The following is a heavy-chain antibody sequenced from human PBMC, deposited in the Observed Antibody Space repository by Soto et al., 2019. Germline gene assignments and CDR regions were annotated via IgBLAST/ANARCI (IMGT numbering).Heavy chain of an antibody. D-gene: IGHD6-19*01. CDR1: GYTFSSYG. CDR2: ISAYNGNT. CDR3: ASGRSGWYSVY. Sequence: EASVKVSCKASGYTFSSYGISWGGQAPGQGLEWMGWISAYNGNTNYAQKLQGRVTMTTDTSTSTAYMELRSLRSDDTAVYYCASGRSGWYSVYWGQGTLVTVSS. J-gene: IGHJ4*02. V-gene: IGHV1-18*01.